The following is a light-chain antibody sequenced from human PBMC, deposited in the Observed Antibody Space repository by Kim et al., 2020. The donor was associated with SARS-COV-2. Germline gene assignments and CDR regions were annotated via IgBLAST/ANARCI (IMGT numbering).Light chain of an antibody. V-gene: IGKV1-27*01. CDR3: QKCDSAPWT. CDR2: AAS. J-gene: IGKJ1*01. Sequence: SGGDRVTITCRASQDISNYLAWFQLKPGKAPKLLIYAASALQPGVPSGFSGSGSGTDFTLTVTSLQPEDVATYYCQKCDSAPWTFGQGTKVDIK. CDR1: QDISNY.